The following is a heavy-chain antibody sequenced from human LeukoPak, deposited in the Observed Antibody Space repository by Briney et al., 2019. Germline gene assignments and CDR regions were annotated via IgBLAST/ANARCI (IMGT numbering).Heavy chain of an antibody. V-gene: IGHV3-30*18. Sequence: GRSLRLSCAASGFSFSIHGMYWVRQAPAKGLEWVALISHDGTNKYYADSVRGRFTISRDNSNNTLYLQMNSLRAEDTAVYYCAKDARHGGSFDYWGQGTLVTVSS. CDR2: ISHDGTNK. D-gene: IGHD4-23*01. CDR1: GFSFSIHG. J-gene: IGHJ4*02. CDR3: AKDARHGGSFDY.